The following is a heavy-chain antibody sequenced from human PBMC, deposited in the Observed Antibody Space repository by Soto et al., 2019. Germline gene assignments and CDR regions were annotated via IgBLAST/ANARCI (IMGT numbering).Heavy chain of an antibody. CDR1: GYTFTSYD. Sequence: ASVKVSCKASGYTFTSYDINWVRQATGQGLEWMGWMNPNSGNTGYAQKFQGRVTMTRNTSISTAYMELSSLRSEDTAVYYCARDLNIPGRPDYYYFALDVSGQATTVTVSS. CDR2: MNPNSGNT. CDR3: ARDLNIPGRPDYYYFALDV. V-gene: IGHV1-8*01. J-gene: IGHJ6*02. D-gene: IGHD6-6*01.